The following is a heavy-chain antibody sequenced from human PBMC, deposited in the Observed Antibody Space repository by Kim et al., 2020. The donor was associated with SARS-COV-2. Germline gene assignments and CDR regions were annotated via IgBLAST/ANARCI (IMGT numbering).Heavy chain of an antibody. V-gene: IGHV1-24*01. J-gene: IGHJ4*02. CDR3: ATAPAIFGVVIPYY. D-gene: IGHD3-3*01. CDR2: FDPEDGET. Sequence: ASVKVSCKVSGYTLTELSMHWVRQAPGKGLEWMGGFDPEDGETIYSQKFQGRVTMTEDTSTDTAYMELSSLRSKDTAVYYCATAPAIFGVVIPYYWGQGTLVTVSS. CDR1: GYTLTELS.